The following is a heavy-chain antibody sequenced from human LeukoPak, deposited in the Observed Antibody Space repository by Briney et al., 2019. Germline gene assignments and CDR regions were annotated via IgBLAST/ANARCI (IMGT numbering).Heavy chain of an antibody. D-gene: IGHD6-13*01. CDR1: GYTFTSYD. Sequence: ASVKVSCKASGYTFTSYDINCVGQATGQGLEWMGWMNPNSGNTGYAQKFQGRVTMTRNTSISTAYMELSSLRSEDTAVYYCARGPPSSWYDYWGQGTLVTVSS. V-gene: IGHV1-8*01. CDR2: MNPNSGNT. J-gene: IGHJ4*02. CDR3: ARGPPSSWYDY.